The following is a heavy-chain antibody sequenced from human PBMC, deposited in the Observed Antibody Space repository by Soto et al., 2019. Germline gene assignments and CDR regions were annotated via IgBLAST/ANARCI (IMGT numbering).Heavy chain of an antibody. Sequence: PGESLKISCKGSGYSFTSYWISWVRQKPGKGLEWMGRIDPSDSYTNYSPSFQGHVTISVAKSITTVFLQWSSLKASDTAMYYCTRQIYGSDTGPNFQSYFDSWAQGTPVPVSS. CDR3: TRQIYGSDTGPNFQSYFDS. D-gene: IGHD5-18*01. V-gene: IGHV5-10-1*01. CDR2: IDPSDSYT. J-gene: IGHJ4*02. CDR1: GYSFTSYW.